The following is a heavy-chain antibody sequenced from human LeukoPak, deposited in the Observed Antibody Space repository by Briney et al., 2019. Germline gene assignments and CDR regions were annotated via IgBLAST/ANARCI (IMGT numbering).Heavy chain of an antibody. CDR3: ATTKRGYSYGSGRYYYYGMDV. V-gene: IGHV4-4*09. CDR1: AASISNYY. J-gene: IGHJ6*02. D-gene: IGHD5-18*01. CDR2: ISTSGST. Sequence: KPSETLSLTCAVSAASISNYYWSWIRQAPGKGLEWIGYISTSGSTNYNPSLKSRVSISLDTSKNRFSLNLNFVTAADTAVYYCATTKRGYSYGSGRYYYYGMDVWGQGTTVTVSS.